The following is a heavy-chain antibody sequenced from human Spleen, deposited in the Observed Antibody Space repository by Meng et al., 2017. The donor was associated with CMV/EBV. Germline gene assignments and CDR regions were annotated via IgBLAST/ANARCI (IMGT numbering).Heavy chain of an antibody. CDR1: GFTFDDYA. CDR3: AKDQNWGGGMDV. CDR2: ISWNSGSI. Sequence: SLKISCAASGFTFDDYAMHWVRQAPGKGLEWVSGISWNSGSIGYADSVKGRFTISRDNAKNSLYLQMNSLRAEDTAVYYCAKDQNWGGGMDVWGQGTTVTVSS. V-gene: IGHV3-9*01. J-gene: IGHJ6*02. D-gene: IGHD7-27*01.